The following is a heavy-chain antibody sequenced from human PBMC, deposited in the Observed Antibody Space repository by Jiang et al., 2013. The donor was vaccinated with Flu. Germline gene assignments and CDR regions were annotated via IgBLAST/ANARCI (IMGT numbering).Heavy chain of an antibody. CDR3: ARGGVAAAGTFDP. J-gene: IGHJ5*02. CDR2: IYHSGST. D-gene: IGHD6-13*01. Sequence: YGSGLVKPSGTLSLTCAVSGGSISSSNWWSWVRQPPGKGLEWIGEIYHSGSTNYNPSLKSRVTISVDKSKNQFSLKLSSVTAADTAVYYCARGGVAAAGTFDPWGQGTLVTVSS. V-gene: IGHV4-4*02. CDR1: GGSISSSNW.